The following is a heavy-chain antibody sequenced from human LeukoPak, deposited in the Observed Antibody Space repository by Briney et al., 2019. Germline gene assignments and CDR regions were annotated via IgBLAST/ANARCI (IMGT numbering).Heavy chain of an antibody. D-gene: IGHD5-18*01. CDR3: AKGGDYTAMAKVPYYYYYYMDV. J-gene: IGHJ6*03. CDR1: GFTFSSYA. Sequence: GGSLRLSCAASGFTFSSYAMSWVRQAPGKGLEWVSAISGSGGSTYYADSVKGRFTISRDNSKNTLYLQMNSLRAEDTAVYYCAKGGDYTAMAKVPYYYYYYMDVWGKGTTVTVSS. V-gene: IGHV3-23*01. CDR2: ISGSGGST.